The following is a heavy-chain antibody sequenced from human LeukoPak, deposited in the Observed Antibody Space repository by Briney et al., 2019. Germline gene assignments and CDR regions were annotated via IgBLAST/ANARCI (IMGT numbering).Heavy chain of an antibody. CDR3: ARERQQQGEDY. CDR1: GYTFTDYF. V-gene: IGHV1-2*06. J-gene: IGHJ4*02. CDR2: INPNSGGT. Sequence: ASVNVSCKASGYTFTDYFMHWVRQAPGQGLEWLGRINPNSGGTNYAQKFQGRVTMTRDTSLTTAYMELSSLKSDDTAVYYCARERQQQGEDYWGQGTLATVSS. D-gene: IGHD3-16*01.